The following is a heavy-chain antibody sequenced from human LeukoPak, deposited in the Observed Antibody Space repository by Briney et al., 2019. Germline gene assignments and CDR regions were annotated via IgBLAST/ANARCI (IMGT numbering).Heavy chain of an antibody. CDR1: GYIFTGHY. J-gene: IGHJ4*02. CDR3: ARDYARYCSTGRCNFFDY. V-gene: IGHV1-2*02. Sequence: ASVTVSCKASGYIFTGHYIHWVRQTPGQGFEWMGWINLNSGGTKYAQKFEGRVTVTRDTSISTAYMELSRLSSDDTTVYYCARDYARYCSTGRCNFFDYWGQRTLVTVSS. D-gene: IGHD2-2*01. CDR2: INLNSGGT.